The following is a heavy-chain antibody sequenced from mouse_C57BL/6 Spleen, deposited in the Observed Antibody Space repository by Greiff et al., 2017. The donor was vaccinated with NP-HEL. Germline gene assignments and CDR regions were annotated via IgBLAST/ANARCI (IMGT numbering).Heavy chain of an antibody. Sequence: QVQLQQPGAELVRPGSSVKLSCKASGYTFTGYWMHWVKQRPIQGLEWIGNIDPSASETPSNQKFKDKATLTVDKSTSPSYMQLSSLTSEDSAFDYCARGLRYAMDYWGQGTSVTVSS. D-gene: IGHD2-4*01. V-gene: IGHV1-52*01. CDR2: IDPSASET. CDR1: GYTFTGYW. J-gene: IGHJ4*01. CDR3: ARGLRYAMDY.